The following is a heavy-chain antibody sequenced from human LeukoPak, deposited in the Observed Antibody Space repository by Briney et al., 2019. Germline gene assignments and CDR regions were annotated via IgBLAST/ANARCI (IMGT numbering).Heavy chain of an antibody. CDR3: ARDLYFDY. CDR1: GFTFSSYA. J-gene: IGHJ4*02. CDR2: ISYDGSNK. Sequence: PGGSLRLSCAASGFTFSSYAMHWVRQAPGKGLEWVAVISYDGSNKYYADPVKGRFTISRDNSKNTLYLQMNSLRAEDTAVYYCARDLYFDYWGQGTLVTVSS. V-gene: IGHV3-30-3*01.